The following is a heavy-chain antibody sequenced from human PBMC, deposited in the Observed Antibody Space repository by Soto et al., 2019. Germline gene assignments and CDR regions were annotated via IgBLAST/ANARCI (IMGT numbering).Heavy chain of an antibody. CDR2: IYYSGST. J-gene: IGHJ6*02. D-gene: IGHD3-10*01. Sequence: SETLSLTCTVPGGSISSSSYYWGWIRQPPGKGLEWIGSIYYSGSTYYNPSLKSRVTISVDTSKNQFSLKLSSVTAADTAVYYCARGHGDYYYYYSMDVWGQGTTVT. CDR3: ARGHGDYYYYYSMDV. CDR1: GGSISSSSYY. V-gene: IGHV4-39*01.